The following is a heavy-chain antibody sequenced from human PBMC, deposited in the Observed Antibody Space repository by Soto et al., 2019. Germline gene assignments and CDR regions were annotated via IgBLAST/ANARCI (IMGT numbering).Heavy chain of an antibody. Sequence: EVQLVETGGGLIQPGGSLRLSCAASGFTVSSNYMSWVRQAPGQGLEWVSFIYSGGRTYYADSVKGRFTISRDNSKNTLYLQMNSLRAEDTAVYYCAREAISSDYFDYWCQGTLVIFSS. J-gene: IGHJ4*02. D-gene: IGHD3-22*01. CDR2: IYSGGRT. CDR1: GFTVSSNY. CDR3: AREAISSDYFDY. V-gene: IGHV3-53*02.